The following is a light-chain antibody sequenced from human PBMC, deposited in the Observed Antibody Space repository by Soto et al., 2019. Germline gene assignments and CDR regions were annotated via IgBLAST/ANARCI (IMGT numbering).Light chain of an antibody. CDR1: QSVSSN. J-gene: IGKJ1*01. V-gene: IGKV3-15*01. CDR3: QQYNKWPPT. Sequence: EIVMTQSPGTLSGSPGERATLSCRASQSVSSNLAWFQQKPGQAPRLLIYGASTRDTGISARFSGSGSGTEFTLTISSLQSGDFAVYHCQQYNKWPPTFGQGTKVDIK. CDR2: GAS.